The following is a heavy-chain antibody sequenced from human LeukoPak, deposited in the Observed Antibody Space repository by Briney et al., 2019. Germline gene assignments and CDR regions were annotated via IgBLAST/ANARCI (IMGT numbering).Heavy chain of an antibody. CDR1: GFTFSSYA. CDR2: ISGSGGST. CDR3: AKGRKNQYYDILTGYYLSFDY. V-gene: IGHV3-23*01. D-gene: IGHD3-9*01. J-gene: IGHJ4*02. Sequence: PGGSLRLSCAASGFTFSSYAMSWVRQAPGKGLEWVSAISGSGGSTYYADSVKGRFTISRDNSKNTLYLQMNSLRAEDTAVYYCAKGRKNQYYDILTGYYLSFDYWGQGTLVTVSS.